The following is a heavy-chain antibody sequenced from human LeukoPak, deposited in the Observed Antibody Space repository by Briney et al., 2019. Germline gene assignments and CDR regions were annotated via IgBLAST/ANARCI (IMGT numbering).Heavy chain of an antibody. Sequence: GGSLRLSCAASGFSFSVYWMHWVRQAPGKGLEWMAFIRSDGSNKYYADSVKGRFTISRDNSKNTLYLQMNSLRAEDTAVYYCARILDSAWGELGYWGQGTLVTVSS. CDR3: ARILDSAWGELGY. D-gene: IGHD6-19*01. J-gene: IGHJ4*02. V-gene: IGHV3-30*02. CDR2: IRSDGSNK. CDR1: GFSFSVYW.